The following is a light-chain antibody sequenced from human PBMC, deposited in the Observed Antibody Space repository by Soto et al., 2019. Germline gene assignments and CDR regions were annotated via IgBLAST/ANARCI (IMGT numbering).Light chain of an antibody. CDR1: SSDVGGYNY. Sequence: QSALIQPASVSGSPGQSITISCTGTSSDVGGYNYVSWYQQHPGKAPELMIYDVTNRPSGVSNRFTGSKSGNTASLTISGLQAEDEADYYCSSYKSSSTLYVFGTGTKLTVL. CDR2: DVT. J-gene: IGLJ1*01. V-gene: IGLV2-14*03. CDR3: SSYKSSSTLYV.